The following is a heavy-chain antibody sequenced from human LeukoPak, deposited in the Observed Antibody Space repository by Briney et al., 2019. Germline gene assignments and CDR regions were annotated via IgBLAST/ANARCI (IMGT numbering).Heavy chain of an antibody. CDR2: IIPIFGTA. D-gene: IGHD2-21*02. Sequence: GASVKVSCKASGGTFSSYAISWVRQAPGQGLEWMGGIIPIFGTANYAQKFQGRVTITADESTSTAYMELSSLRSEDTAVYYCARPYCGGDCYRFPFDAFDIWGQGTMVTVSS. CDR1: GGTFSSYA. CDR3: ARPYCGGDCYRFPFDAFDI. J-gene: IGHJ3*02. V-gene: IGHV1-69*13.